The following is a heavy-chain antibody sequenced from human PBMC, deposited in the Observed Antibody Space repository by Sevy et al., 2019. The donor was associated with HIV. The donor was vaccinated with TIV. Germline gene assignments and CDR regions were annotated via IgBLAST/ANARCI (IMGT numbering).Heavy chain of an antibody. CDR3: AREGCTRPHDY. CDR2: LSFGCGKI. V-gene: IGHV3-23*01. Sequence: GGSLRLSCAASGFAFYDYSMSWIRQAPGKGLEWVATLSFGCGKINYADSVKGRFTISRDNWKNSFYLQMDNLRVEDMALYYCAREGCTRPHDYWGQGTRVTVSS. D-gene: IGHD2-8*01. J-gene: IGHJ4*02. CDR1: GFAFYDYS.